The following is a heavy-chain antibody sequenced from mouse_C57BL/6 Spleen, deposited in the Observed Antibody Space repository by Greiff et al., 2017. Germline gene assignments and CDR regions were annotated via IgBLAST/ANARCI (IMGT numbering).Heavy chain of an antibody. CDR1: GFTFSSYS. D-gene: IGHD2-3*01. V-gene: IGHV5-9-1*02. CDR3: TSIYDGYYQFAY. CDR2: ISSGGDYI. Sequence: DVKLVESGEGLVKPGGSLKLSCAASGFTFSSYSMSWVRQTPEKRLEWVAYISSGGDYIYYADTVKGRFTISRDTARNTLYLQMSSLKSEDTAMYYCTSIYDGYYQFAYWGQGTLVTVSA. J-gene: IGHJ3*01.